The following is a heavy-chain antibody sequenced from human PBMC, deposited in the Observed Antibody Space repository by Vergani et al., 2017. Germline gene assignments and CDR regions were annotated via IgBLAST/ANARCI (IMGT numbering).Heavy chain of an antibody. V-gene: IGHV1-69*12. D-gene: IGHD3-10*01. Sequence: QVQLVQSGAEVKKPGSSVKVSCKASGGTFSSYAISWVRQAPGQGLEWMGGIIPIFGTANYAQKFQGRVTITADESTSTAYMELSSLRSEDTAVYYCAGGMXRGVIMIMDYGMDVWGQGTTVTVSS. J-gene: IGHJ6*02. CDR2: IIPIFGTA. CDR3: AGGMXRGVIMIMDYGMDV. CDR1: GGTFSSYA.